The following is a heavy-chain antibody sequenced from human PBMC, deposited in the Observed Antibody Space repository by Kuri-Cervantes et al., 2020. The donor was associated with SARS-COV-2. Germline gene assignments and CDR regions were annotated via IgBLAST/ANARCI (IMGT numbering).Heavy chain of an antibody. D-gene: IGHD3-22*01. CDR2: IYHGGST. CDR3: ARGLGSGYYYGSFDY. Sequence: SETLSLTCTVSGGSVSSGSDYWSWIRQPPGKGLEWFGYIYHGGSTNYNPSLQSRVSLSIDTSKNQFSLKLSSVTAADTAVYYCARGLGSGYYYGSFDYWGQGTLVTVSS. V-gene: IGHV4-61*01. J-gene: IGHJ4*02. CDR1: GGSVSSGSDY.